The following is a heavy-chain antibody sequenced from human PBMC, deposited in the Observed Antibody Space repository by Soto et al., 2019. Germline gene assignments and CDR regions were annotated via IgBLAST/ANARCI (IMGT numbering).Heavy chain of an antibody. Sequence: SETLSLTCAVSGGSISSGGYSWSWIRQPPGKGLEWIGYIYHSGSTYYNPSLKSRVTISVDRSKNQFSLQWSSLEASDTAMYYCARVNVLVRGVIITSNYFEHWGQGTLVTVSS. V-gene: IGHV4-30-2*01. CDR1: GGSISSGGYS. D-gene: IGHD3-10*01. J-gene: IGHJ4*02. CDR2: IYHSGST. CDR3: ARVNVLVRGVIITSNYFEH.